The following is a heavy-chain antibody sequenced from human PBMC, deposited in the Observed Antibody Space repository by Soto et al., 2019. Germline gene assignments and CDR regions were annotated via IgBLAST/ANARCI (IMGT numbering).Heavy chain of an antibody. CDR2: INHSGST. V-gene: IGHV4-34*01. D-gene: IGHD3-22*01. CDR1: GGSFSGYY. Sequence: SETLSLTCAVYGGSFSGYYWSWIRQPPGKGLEWIGEINHSGSTNYNPSLKSRVTISVDTSKNQFSLKLSSVTAADTAVYYCARVPPLYYDSSGYSRYYFDYWGQGTLVTVSS. CDR3: ARVPPLYYDSSGYSRYYFDY. J-gene: IGHJ4*02.